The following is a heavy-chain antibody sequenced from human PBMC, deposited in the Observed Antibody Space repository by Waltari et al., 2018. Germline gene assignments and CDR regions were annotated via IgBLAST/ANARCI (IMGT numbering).Heavy chain of an antibody. J-gene: IGHJ4*02. D-gene: IGHD3-16*01. CDR1: GGSISSYY. V-gene: IGHV4-4*07. CDR3: GRGLRGGDYLDY. Sequence: QVQLQESGPGLVKPSETLSLTCTVSGGSISSYYWSWIRQPAGKGLEWIGRIYTSGRPNYNPPLKRRVTISVNTSKNQFSLKLSSVTAADTAVYYCGRGLRGGDYLDYWGQGTLVTVSS. CDR2: IYTSGRP.